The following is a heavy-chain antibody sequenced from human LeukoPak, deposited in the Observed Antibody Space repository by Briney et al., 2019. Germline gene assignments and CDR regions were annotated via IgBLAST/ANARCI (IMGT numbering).Heavy chain of an antibody. V-gene: IGHV3-7*03. CDR3: ARGFRSGSH. CDR1: GFTFSNYW. CDR2: IKEDGSVK. Sequence: GGSLRLSCAASGFTFSNYWMSWVRQAPGKGLEWVANIKEDGSVKDYVDSVKGRFTISRDNSKNTLYLQMNSLRAEDTAVYYCARGFRSGSHWGQGTLVTVSS. D-gene: IGHD3-10*01. J-gene: IGHJ4*02.